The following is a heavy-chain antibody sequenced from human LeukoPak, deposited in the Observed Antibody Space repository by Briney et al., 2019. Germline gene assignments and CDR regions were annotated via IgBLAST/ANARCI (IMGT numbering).Heavy chain of an antibody. V-gene: IGHV3-21*01. CDR1: GFTFSSYE. J-gene: IGHJ6*02. D-gene: IGHD1-1*01. CDR3: ARDDVAPTRRGMDV. CDR2: ITRSSAYI. Sequence: GGSLRLSCAASGFTFSSYEMNWVRQAPGKGLEWVSSITRSSAYIYYADSVRGRFTISRDNAKNSLYLQMNSLGADDTAVYYCARDDVAPTRRGMDVWGQGTMVTVSS.